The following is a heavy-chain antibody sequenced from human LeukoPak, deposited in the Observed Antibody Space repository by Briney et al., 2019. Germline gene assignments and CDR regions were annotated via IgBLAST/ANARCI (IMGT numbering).Heavy chain of an antibody. V-gene: IGHV1-18*01. CDR3: ARDHRKNVVVVPDAIYYYYYMDV. D-gene: IGHD2-2*02. J-gene: IGHJ6*03. CDR2: INGYNGNT. Sequence: ASVKVSCKSSGYTFTSYGITWVRQAPGQGLEWMGWINGYNGNTNYAQKLQGRVTMTTDTSTSTAYMELRSPKSDDTAVYYCARDHRKNVVVVPDAIYYYYYMDVWGEGTTVTVSS. CDR1: GYTFTSYG.